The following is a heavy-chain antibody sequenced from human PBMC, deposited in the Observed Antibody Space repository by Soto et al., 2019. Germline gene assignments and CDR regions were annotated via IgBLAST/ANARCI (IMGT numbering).Heavy chain of an antibody. CDR3: ARADYDFWSGYYRGNWFDP. CDR1: GFTFSSYS. J-gene: IGHJ5*02. V-gene: IGHV3-21*01. CDR2: ISSSSYI. Sequence: GGSLRLSCAASGFTFSSYSMNWVRQAPGKGLEWVSSISSSSYIYYADSVKGRFTISRDNAKNSLYLQMNSLRAEDTAVYYCARADYDFWSGYYRGNWFDPWGQGTLVTVSS. D-gene: IGHD3-3*01.